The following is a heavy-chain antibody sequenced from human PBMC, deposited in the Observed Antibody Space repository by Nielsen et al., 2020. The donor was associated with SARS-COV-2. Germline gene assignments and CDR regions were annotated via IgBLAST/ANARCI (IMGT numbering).Heavy chain of an antibody. CDR2: IDPTDSFT. D-gene: IGHD6-13*01. V-gene: IGHV5-10-1*01. CDR1: GYTFSTYW. Sequence: GSLKISCEASGYTFSTYWISWVRQMPGKGLEWMGRIDPTDSFTQYSPSFKGHVTISADKTRSIAYLQWSSLEASDSAIYYCSRMSSSWHFYGMDVWGQGTTVSV. J-gene: IGHJ6*02. CDR3: SRMSSSWHFYGMDV.